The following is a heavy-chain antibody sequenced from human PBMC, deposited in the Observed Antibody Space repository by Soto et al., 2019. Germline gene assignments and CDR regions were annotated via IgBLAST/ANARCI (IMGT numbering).Heavy chain of an antibody. CDR1: GFTFSSYA. J-gene: IGHJ6*03. CDR3: AKSYSNYYYYYYMDV. V-gene: IGHV3-23*01. D-gene: IGHD4-4*01. CDR2: ISGSGAST. Sequence: EVQLLESGGGLVQPGGSLRLSCAASGFTFSSYAMSWVRQAPGKGLEWVSAISGSGASTYYADSVKGRFTISRDNSKNTLYLQMNSLRAEDTAVYYCAKSYSNYYYYYYMDVWGKGTTVTVSS.